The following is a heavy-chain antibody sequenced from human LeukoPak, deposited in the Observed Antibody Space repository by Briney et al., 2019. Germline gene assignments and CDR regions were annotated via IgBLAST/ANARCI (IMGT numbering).Heavy chain of an antibody. Sequence: GGSPRLSCAASGFTFSNAYMNWVRQAPGKGLEWVGRIKPKTDGKTTEYAAPVKDRFSISRDDSKSMMYLQMNSLKTEDTAVYYCITPLPYSAQGGQGTLVTVSS. CDR3: ITPLPYSAQ. CDR2: IKPKTDGKTT. J-gene: IGHJ4*02. CDR1: GFTFSNAY. V-gene: IGHV3-15*07. D-gene: IGHD2-21*01.